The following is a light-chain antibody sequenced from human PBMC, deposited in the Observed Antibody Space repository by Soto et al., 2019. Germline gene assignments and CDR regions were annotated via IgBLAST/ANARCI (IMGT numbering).Light chain of an antibody. CDR2: DAS. J-gene: IGKJ4*01. V-gene: IGKV3-11*01. CDR1: QSVSSS. CDR3: QQRSYLFT. Sequence: EIVLTQSPGTLSLSPGERATLSCRASQSVSSSLAWYQQKPGQAPRLLIYDASNRATGIPARFSGSGSGTDFTLTISSLEPEDSAVYYCQQRSYLFTFGGGTKVDIK.